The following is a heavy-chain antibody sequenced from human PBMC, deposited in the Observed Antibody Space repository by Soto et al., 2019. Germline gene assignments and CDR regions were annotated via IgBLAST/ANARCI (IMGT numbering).Heavy chain of an antibody. CDR1: GSIFNSYG. D-gene: IGHD3-10*01. J-gene: IGHJ5*02. CDR2: INPLLGST. Sequence: QVHLVQSGAEVKKPGSSVKVSCNPSGSIFNSYGISWVRQGPGQGLQWMGGINPLLGSTNYAEKFRGRLAISADDSRTTVSMELNNLRPEDTATYFCAKIRGGVYSTWGQGTLVTVSS. V-gene: IGHV1-69*11. CDR3: AKIRGGVYST.